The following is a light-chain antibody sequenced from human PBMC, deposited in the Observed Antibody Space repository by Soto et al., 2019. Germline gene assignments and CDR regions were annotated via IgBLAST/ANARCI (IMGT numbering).Light chain of an antibody. J-gene: IGKJ1*01. CDR1: QSVSSRY. Sequence: IVMTRPLHTQYFSLGERAPFATRASQSVSSRYLAWYQHRPGQAPRLLIYAASSRPTGIPDRFSGSGSGTDFTLTISRLEPEDFAVYYCHQYGSSAWTFGQGTKVDI. V-gene: IGKV3-20*01. CDR3: HQYGSSAWT. CDR2: AAS.